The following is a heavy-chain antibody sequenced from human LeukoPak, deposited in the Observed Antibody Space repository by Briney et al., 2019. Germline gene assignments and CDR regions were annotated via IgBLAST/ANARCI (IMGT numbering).Heavy chain of an antibody. D-gene: IGHD3-10*02. Sequence: GESLRLSCAASGFTFSSYEMNWVRQAPGKGLEWVSYISSSGSAIYYADSVKGRFTISRDNAKNSLYLQMNSLRAEDTAVYYCAELGITMIGGVWGKGTTVTISS. CDR3: AELGITMIGGV. J-gene: IGHJ6*04. V-gene: IGHV3-48*03. CDR2: ISSSGSAI. CDR1: GFTFSSYE.